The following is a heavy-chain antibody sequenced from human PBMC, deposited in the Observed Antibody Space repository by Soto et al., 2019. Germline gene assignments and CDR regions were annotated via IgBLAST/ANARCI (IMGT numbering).Heavy chain of an antibody. CDR2: ISVDDGDT. V-gene: IGHV1-18*04. CDR3: ARDQVAKWAPGSAMVNYYYGMDA. J-gene: IGHJ6*02. D-gene: IGHD5-18*01. Sequence: PPASVKVSCKASGYTFTSYGISWVRQAPGQGLEWMGWISVDDGDTNYAQNFQGRVTMSTDTSTSTAYMEMRSLRSDDTAVYYCARDQVAKWAPGSAMVNYYYGMDAWGQGTTVTVSS. CDR1: GYTFTSYG.